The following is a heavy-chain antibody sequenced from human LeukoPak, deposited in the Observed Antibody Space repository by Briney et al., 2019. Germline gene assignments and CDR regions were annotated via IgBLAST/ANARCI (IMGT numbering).Heavy chain of an antibody. J-gene: IGHJ4*02. Sequence: SGGSLRLSCAASGFTFSSYAMSWVRQAPGKGLEWVASIVEDGSETYYLDSVKGRFTFSRDNAKNSLYLQMNSLRGEDTAVYYCARDPTRRFDLWGQGTLVTVSS. CDR3: ARDPTRRFDL. CDR1: GFTFSSYA. CDR2: IVEDGSET. V-gene: IGHV3-7*01.